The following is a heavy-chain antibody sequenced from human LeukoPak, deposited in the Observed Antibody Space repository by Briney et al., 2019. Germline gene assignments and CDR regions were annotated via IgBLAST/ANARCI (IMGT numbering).Heavy chain of an antibody. Sequence: TETLSLTCTVSGGSISSYYWSWIRQSAGKGLEWLGRIHTSGSTNYNPSLKSRVTMSVDTSKNQFSLKLSSVTAADTAVYYCARDQYYYDSSGYYRIDYWGQGTLVTVSS. CDR3: ARDQYYYDSSGYYRIDY. D-gene: IGHD3-22*01. V-gene: IGHV4-4*07. CDR2: IHTSGST. J-gene: IGHJ4*02. CDR1: GGSISSYY.